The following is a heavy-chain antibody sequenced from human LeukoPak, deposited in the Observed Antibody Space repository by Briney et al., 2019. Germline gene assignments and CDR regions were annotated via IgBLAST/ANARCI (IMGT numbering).Heavy chain of an antibody. CDR2: IIPIFGTA. D-gene: IGHD6-19*01. J-gene: IGHJ6*02. CDR3: ARNGWYSYYYYGMDV. V-gene: IGHV1-69*01. CDR1: GGTFSSYA. Sequence: SVKVSCKASGGTFSSYAISWVRQAPGQGLEWMGGIIPIFGTANYAQRFQGRVTITADESTSTAYMELSSLRSEDTAVYYCARNGWYSYYYYGMDVWGQGTTVTVSS.